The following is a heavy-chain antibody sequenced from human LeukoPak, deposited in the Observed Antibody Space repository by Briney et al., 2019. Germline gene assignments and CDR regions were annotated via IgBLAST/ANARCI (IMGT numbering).Heavy chain of an antibody. CDR2: IIPILGIA. CDR3: ARDAGYYPYYYYGMDV. CDR1: GGTFNSYA. J-gene: IGHJ6*02. V-gene: IGHV1-69*04. D-gene: IGHD3-22*01. Sequence: SVKVSCKASGGTFNSYAISWVRQAPGQGLEWMGRIIPILGIANYAQKFQGRVTITADKSTSTAYMELSSLRSEDTAVYYCARDAGYYPYYYYGMDVWGQGTTVTVSS.